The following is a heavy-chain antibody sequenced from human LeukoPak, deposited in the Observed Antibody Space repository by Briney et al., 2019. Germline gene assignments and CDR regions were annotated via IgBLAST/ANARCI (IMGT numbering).Heavy chain of an antibody. V-gene: IGHV3-30*18. CDR3: AKLGLSSYGTFDY. J-gene: IGHJ4*02. CDR2: ISYDGSNK. Sequence: GGSLRLSCAASGFTFSSYGMRWVRQAPGKGLEWVAVISYDGSNKYYAGSVKGRFTISRDNSKNPLYLQMNSLSAEDTAVYYCAKLGLSSYGTFDYWGQGTLVTVSS. D-gene: IGHD5-18*01. CDR1: GFTFSSYG.